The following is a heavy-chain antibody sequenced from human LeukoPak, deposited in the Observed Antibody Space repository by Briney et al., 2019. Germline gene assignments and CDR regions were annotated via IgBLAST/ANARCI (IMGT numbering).Heavy chain of an antibody. J-gene: IGHJ4*02. V-gene: IGHV3-23*01. D-gene: IGHD3-3*01. CDR1: GFTFSSYA. CDR2: ISGSGGST. Sequence: PGGSLRLSCAASGFTFSSYAMSWVRQAPGKGLEWVSAISGSGGSTYYADSVKGRFTISRDNSKNTLYLQMNSLRAEDTAVYYCAQDISRRITIFGLVIIPYYFDYWGQGTLVTVSS. CDR3: AQDISRRITIFGLVIIPYYFDY.